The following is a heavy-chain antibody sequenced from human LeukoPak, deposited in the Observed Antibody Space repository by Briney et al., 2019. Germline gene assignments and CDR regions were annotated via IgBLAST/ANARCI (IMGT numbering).Heavy chain of an antibody. Sequence: SETLSLTCTVSGGSISSSSYYWGWIRQPPGKGLEWIGSIYYSGSTYYNPSLKSRVTISVDTSKNQFSLKLSSVTAADTAVYYCARRADYYDSSGYPLNDAFDIWGQGTMVTVSS. CDR3: ARRADYYDSSGYPLNDAFDI. CDR2: IYYSGST. CDR1: GGSISSSSYY. V-gene: IGHV4-39*01. J-gene: IGHJ3*02. D-gene: IGHD3-22*01.